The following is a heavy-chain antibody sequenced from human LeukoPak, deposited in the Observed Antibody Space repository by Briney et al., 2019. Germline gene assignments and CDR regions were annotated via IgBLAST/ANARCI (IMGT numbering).Heavy chain of an antibody. CDR2: ISWNSGSI. Sequence: GGSLRLSCAASGFTFDDYAMHWVRQAPGKGLEWVSGISWNSGSIGYADSVKGRFTISRDNAKNSLYLQMNSLRAEGTALYYCAKDNRGEDYYYGMDVWGQGTTVTVSS. CDR1: GFTFDDYA. D-gene: IGHD3-10*01. CDR3: AKDNRGEDYYYGMDV. J-gene: IGHJ6*02. V-gene: IGHV3-9*01.